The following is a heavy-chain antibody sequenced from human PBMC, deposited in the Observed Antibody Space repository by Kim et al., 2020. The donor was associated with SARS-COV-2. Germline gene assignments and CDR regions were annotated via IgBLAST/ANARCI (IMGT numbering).Heavy chain of an antibody. CDR1: GYTFTSDH. D-gene: IGHD3-16*01. CDR3: SRDYGGMWRVVFLGEGNDP. V-gene: IGHV1-46*01. Sequence: ASVKVSCKASGYTFTSDHMNWVRQAPGHGLEWMGIISPYGGNPSFAQKLQGRLTMTRDTSTSTSYMELRSLRSDDTAVYYCSRDYGGMWRVVFLGEGNDP. CDR2: ISPYGGNP. J-gene: IGHJ5*02.